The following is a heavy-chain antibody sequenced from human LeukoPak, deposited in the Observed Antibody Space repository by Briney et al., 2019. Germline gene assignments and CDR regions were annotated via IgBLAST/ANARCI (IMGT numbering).Heavy chain of an antibody. J-gene: IGHJ4*02. D-gene: IGHD6-13*01. CDR2: ISSSGSTI. CDR1: GFTFSDYY. V-gene: IGHV3-11*04. Sequence: PGGSLRLSCAASGFTFSDYYMSWIRQAPGKGLEWVSYISSSGSTIYYADSVKGRFTISRDNAKNSLYLQMNSLRAEDTAVYYCARDERRAVGYSSSWYVRTSGGYFDYWGQGTLVTVSS. CDR3: ARDERRAVGYSSSWYVRTSGGYFDY.